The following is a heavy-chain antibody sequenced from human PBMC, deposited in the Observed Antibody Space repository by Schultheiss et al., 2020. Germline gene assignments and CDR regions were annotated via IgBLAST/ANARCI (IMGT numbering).Heavy chain of an antibody. CDR1: GFTFDDYA. CDR2: ISSSSSYI. V-gene: IGHV3-21*01. Sequence: GGSLRLSCAASGFTFDDYAMHWVRQAPEKGLEWVSSISSSSSYIYYADSVKGRFTISRDNSKNTLYLQMNSLRAEDTAVYYCAKVSGDYGGLGYWGQGTLVTVSS. D-gene: IGHD4-23*01. CDR3: AKVSGDYGGLGY. J-gene: IGHJ4*02.